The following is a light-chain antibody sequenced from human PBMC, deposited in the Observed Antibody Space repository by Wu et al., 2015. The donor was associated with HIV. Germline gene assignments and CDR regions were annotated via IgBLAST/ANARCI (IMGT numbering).Light chain of an antibody. CDR1: QGISNS. J-gene: IGKJ1*01. V-gene: IGKV1-5*03. CDR3: QQYSGDSRT. CDR2: KAS. Sequence: DIQMTQSPSSLSASVGDRVTITCRASQGISNSLGWYQQKAGKAPKLLIYKASLLESGVPSRFSGSGSGTDFTLTINSLQPEDFGTYYCQQYSGDSRTFGPGTKVDI.